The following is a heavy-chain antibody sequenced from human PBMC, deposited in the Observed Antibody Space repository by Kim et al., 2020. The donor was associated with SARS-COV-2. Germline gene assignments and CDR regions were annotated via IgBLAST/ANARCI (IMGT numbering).Heavy chain of an antibody. J-gene: IGHJ6*02. Sequence: GGSLRLSCAASGFTFDDYAMHWVRQAPGKGLEWVSLISGDGGSTYYADSVKGRFTISRDNSKNSLYLQMNSLRTEDTALYYCAKDIEVVREIYYYYYGMDVWGQGTTVTVSS. D-gene: IGHD3-10*01. CDR1: GFTFDDYA. CDR2: ISGDGGST. V-gene: IGHV3-43*02. CDR3: AKDIEVVREIYYYYYGMDV.